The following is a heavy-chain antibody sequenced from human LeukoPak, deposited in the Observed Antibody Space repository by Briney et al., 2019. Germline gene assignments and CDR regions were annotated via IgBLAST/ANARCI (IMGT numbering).Heavy chain of an antibody. CDR2: MNPNSGNT. Sequence: ASVKVSCKASGYIFTNYDINWVRQATGQGLEWMGWMNPNSGNTGYAQKFQGRVTMTRDTSISTAYMELNGLRSEDTAVYYCARVHYYDSKGNWFDPWGQGTLVTVSS. D-gene: IGHD3-22*01. J-gene: IGHJ5*02. CDR3: ARVHYYDSKGNWFDP. CDR1: GYIFTNYD. V-gene: IGHV1-8*01.